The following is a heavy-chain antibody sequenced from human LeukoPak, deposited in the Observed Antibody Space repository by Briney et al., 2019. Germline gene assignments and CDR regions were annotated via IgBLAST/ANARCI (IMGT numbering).Heavy chain of an antibody. J-gene: IGHJ3*02. CDR1: GGSISNYY. V-gene: IGHV4-4*07. D-gene: IGHD3-16*01. CDR2: LHASGST. CDR3: ARDQSGSGGHNNDAFDI. Sequence: SETLSLTCSVSGGSISNYYWNWIRQPAGKGPEWIGRLHASGSTRYNPSFGTRVTMSADTSKNQLSLKLTSVTAADTALYFCARDQSGSGGHNNDAFDIWGQGTMVTVYS.